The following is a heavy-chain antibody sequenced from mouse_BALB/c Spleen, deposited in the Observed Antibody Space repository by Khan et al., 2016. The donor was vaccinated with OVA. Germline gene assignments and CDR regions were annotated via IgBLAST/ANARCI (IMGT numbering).Heavy chain of an antibody. J-gene: IGHJ3*01. Sequence: QVQLQQPGAELVKPGASVRVSCKASGYTFSIYNIHWIKQTPGQGLEWIGTIYPGNGDTSYNQKFKGKATLTADKSSSTAYMQLSSLTSEDSAVFYCTRGIYDYGPFFVYWGQGTLVTVSA. D-gene: IGHD1-1*01. V-gene: IGHV1-12*01. CDR1: GYTFSIYN. CDR2: IYPGNGDT. CDR3: TRGIYDYGPFFVY.